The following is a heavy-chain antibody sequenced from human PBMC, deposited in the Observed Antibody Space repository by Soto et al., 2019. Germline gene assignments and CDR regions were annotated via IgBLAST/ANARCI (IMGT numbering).Heavy chain of an antibody. V-gene: IGHV1-18*01. CDR2: ISAYNGNT. Sequence: GASVKVSCKASGYTFTSYGISWVRQAPGQGLEWMGWISAYNGNTNYAQKLQGRVTMTTDTSTDTAYMELSSLRSEDTAVYYCALRTIFGSWFDPWGQGTLVTVSS. CDR1: GYTFTSYG. D-gene: IGHD3-3*01. J-gene: IGHJ5*02. CDR3: ALRTIFGSWFDP.